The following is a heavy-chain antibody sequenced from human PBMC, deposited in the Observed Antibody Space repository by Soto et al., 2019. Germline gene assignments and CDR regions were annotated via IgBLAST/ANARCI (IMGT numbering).Heavy chain of an antibody. Sequence: GGSLRLSCAASGFTFSSYSMNWVRQAPGKGLEWVSYISSSSSTIYYADSVKGRFTISRDNAKNSLYLQMNSLRDEDTAVYYCAKENYYDSSGSPVYVTPPYYFDYWGQGTLVTVSS. CDR2: ISSSSSTI. D-gene: IGHD3-22*01. CDR1: GFTFSSYS. J-gene: IGHJ4*02. CDR3: AKENYYDSSGSPVYVTPPYYFDY. V-gene: IGHV3-48*02.